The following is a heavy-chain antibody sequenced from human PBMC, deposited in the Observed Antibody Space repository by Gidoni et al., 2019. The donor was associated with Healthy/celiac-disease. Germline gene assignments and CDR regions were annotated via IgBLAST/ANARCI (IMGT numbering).Heavy chain of an antibody. CDR2: INPNSGGT. D-gene: IGHD3-22*01. CDR3: ARDLAMGDYYDSSGYPSGAFDI. J-gene: IGHJ3*02. Sequence: QVQLVQSGAEVKKPGASVKVSCKASGYTFTGYYMHWVRQAPGQGLEWMGWINPNSGGTNYAQKFQGWVTMTRDTSISTAYMELSRLRSDDTAVYYCARDLAMGDYYDSSGYPSGAFDIWGQGTMVTVSS. V-gene: IGHV1-2*04. CDR1: GYTFTGYY.